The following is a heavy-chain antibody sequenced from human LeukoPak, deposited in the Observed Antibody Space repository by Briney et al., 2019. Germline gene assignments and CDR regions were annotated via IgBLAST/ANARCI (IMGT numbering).Heavy chain of an antibody. CDR3: AQRNWELPDHDAFDI. CDR2: INHSGST. D-gene: IGHD1-26*01. V-gene: IGHV4-34*01. J-gene: IGHJ3*02. Sequence: SETLSLTCAVYGGSFSGYYWSWIRQPPGKGLEWIGEINHSGSTNYNPSLKSRVTISVDTSKNQFSLKLSSVTAADTAVYYCAQRNWELPDHDAFDIWGQGTMVTVSS. CDR1: GGSFSGYY.